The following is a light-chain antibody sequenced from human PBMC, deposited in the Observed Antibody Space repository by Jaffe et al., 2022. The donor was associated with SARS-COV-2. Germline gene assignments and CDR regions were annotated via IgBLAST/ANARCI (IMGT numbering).Light chain of an antibody. Sequence: QSVLTQPPSASGTPGQRVTISCSGSSSNIGSYTVNWYQQLPGTAPKVLIYSNFQRPSGVPDRFSGSKSGTSASLAISGLQSEDEADYYCAAWDDSLNGWVFGGGTKLTVL. CDR3: AAWDDSLNGWV. CDR2: SNF. V-gene: IGLV1-44*01. J-gene: IGLJ3*02. CDR1: SSNIGSYT.